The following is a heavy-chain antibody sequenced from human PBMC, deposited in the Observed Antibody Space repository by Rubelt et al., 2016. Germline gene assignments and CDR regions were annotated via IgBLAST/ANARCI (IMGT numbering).Heavy chain of an antibody. D-gene: IGHD3-3*01. Sequence: EVQLLESGGGLVQPGGSLRLSCAASGFTFSSYAMSWVRQAPGKGLEWVSSISSSSYIYYADSVKGRFTISGDNAKNSLYLQMNSLRAEDTAVYYCAREGVNDFDYFDYWGQGTLVTVSS. V-gene: IGHV3-21*01. CDR2: ISSSSYI. CDR1: GFTFSSYA. J-gene: IGHJ4*02. CDR3: AREGVNDFDYFDY.